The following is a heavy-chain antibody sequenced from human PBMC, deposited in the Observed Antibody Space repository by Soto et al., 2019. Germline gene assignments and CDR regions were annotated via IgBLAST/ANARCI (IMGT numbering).Heavy chain of an antibody. J-gene: IGHJ4*02. CDR1: GGSFSGYF. D-gene: IGHD1-1*01. CDR2: INHSGIT. V-gene: IGHV4-34*01. Sequence: SETLSLTCTVSGGSFSGYFWTWIRQPPGKGLEWLAEINHSGITNYNPSVESRVSMSVDTSRNQFSLRLYSVTAADTAVYYCVRGPYNYNSRYFDYWGQGTLVTVSS. CDR3: VRGPYNYNSRYFDY.